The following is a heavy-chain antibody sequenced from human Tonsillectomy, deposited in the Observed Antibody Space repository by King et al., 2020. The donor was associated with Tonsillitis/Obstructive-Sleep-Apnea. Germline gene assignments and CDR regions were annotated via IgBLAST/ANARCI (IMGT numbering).Heavy chain of an antibody. D-gene: IGHD4-17*01. CDR3: ARGDYEPYYFDY. CDR2: IDPSDSYT. CDR1: GYSFTSYW. J-gene: IGHJ4*02. V-gene: IGHV5-10-1*01. Sequence: QLVQSGAEVKKPGESLRISCKGSGYSFTSYWISWVRQMPGKGLEWMGRIDPSDSYTNYSPSFQGHVAISADKSISPAYLQWSSLKASDTAMYYCARGDYEPYYFDYWCQGTLVTVSS.